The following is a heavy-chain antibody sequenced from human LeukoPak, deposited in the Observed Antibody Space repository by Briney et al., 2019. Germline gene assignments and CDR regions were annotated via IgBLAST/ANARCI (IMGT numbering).Heavy chain of an antibody. V-gene: IGHV1-18*01. J-gene: IGHJ4*02. CDR1: GYTFTSYG. CDR3: ARDLSYYDILTGYVGNWDY. CDR2: ISAYNGNT. D-gene: IGHD3-9*01. Sequence: ASVKVSCKASGYTFTSYGISWVRQAPGQGLEWMGWISAYNGNTNYAQKLQGRVTMTTDTSTSTAYMELRSLRSDDTAVYYCARDLSYYDILTGYVGNWDYWGQGTLVTVSS.